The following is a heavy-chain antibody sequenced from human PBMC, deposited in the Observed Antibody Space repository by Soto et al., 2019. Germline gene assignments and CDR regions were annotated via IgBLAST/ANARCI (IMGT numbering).Heavy chain of an antibody. J-gene: IGHJ6*02. V-gene: IGHV1-2*04. CDR3: ARVNSSPSDYYYGMDV. D-gene: IGHD6-6*01. CDR2: INPNSGGT. Sequence: ASVKVSCKASGYTFTGYYMHWVRQAPGQGLEWMGWINPNSGGTNYAQKFQGWVTMTRDTSISTAYMELSRLRSDDTAVYYCARVNSSPSDYYYGMDVWGQGTTVTVSS. CDR1: GYTFTGYY.